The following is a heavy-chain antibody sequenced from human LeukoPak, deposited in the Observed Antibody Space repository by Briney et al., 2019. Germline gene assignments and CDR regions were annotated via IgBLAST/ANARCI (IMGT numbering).Heavy chain of an antibody. Sequence: HPGGSLRLSCAASGFTFSSYSMNWVRQAPGKGLEWVSYISSSSSTIYYADSVKGRFTISRDNAKNSLYLQMNSLRAEDTAVYYCARDQDYYDSSGYYTPFFDYWGQGTLVTVSS. CDR1: GFTFSSYS. D-gene: IGHD3-22*01. V-gene: IGHV3-48*04. J-gene: IGHJ4*02. CDR3: ARDQDYYDSSGYYTPFFDY. CDR2: ISSSSSTI.